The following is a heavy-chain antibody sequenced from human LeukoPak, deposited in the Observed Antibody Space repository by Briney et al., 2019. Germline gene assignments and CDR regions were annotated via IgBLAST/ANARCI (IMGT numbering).Heavy chain of an antibody. Sequence: SETLSLTCAVYGGSFSGYYWSWIRQPPGKGLEWTGEINHSGSTNYNPSLKSRVTISVDTSKNQFSLKLSSVTAADTAVYYCATSYSSGNFDYWGQGTLVTVSS. CDR3: ATSYSSGNFDY. D-gene: IGHD3-22*01. CDR2: INHSGST. CDR1: GGSFSGYY. V-gene: IGHV4-34*01. J-gene: IGHJ4*02.